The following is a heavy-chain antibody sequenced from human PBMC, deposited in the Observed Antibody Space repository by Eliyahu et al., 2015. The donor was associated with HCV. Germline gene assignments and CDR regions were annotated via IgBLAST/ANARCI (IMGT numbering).Heavy chain of an antibody. CDR1: GLTFSNAW. V-gene: IGHV3-15*07. J-gene: IGHJ4*02. Sequence: EVHLVESGGGLVKPGGSLRLSCAVSGLTFSNAWINWIRQAPGKGLEWVGRIKSKNDGGATEYAAPVKGRFVISRDDSKSTLSLQMNSLKIEDTAVYHCTTDVQWSRGDYWGQGTLVTVSS. CDR2: IKSKNDGGAT. CDR3: TTDVQWSRGDY. D-gene: IGHD3-10*01.